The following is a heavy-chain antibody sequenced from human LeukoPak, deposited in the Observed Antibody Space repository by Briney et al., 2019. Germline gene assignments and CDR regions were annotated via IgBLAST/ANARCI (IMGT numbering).Heavy chain of an antibody. J-gene: IGHJ3*02. D-gene: IGHD3-10*01. CDR2: INPNSGGT. V-gene: IGHV1-2*02. Sequence: VASVKVSCKASGYTFTGYYMHWVRQAPGQGLEWMGWINPNSGGTNYAQKFQGRVTMTRDTSISTAYMELSRLRSEDTAVYYCAREISPGSGSYYKYLIWGQGTMVTVSS. CDR3: AREISPGSGSYYKYLI. CDR1: GYTFTGYY.